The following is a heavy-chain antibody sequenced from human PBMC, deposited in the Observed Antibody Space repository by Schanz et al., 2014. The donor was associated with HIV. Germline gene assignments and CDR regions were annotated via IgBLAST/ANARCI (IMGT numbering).Heavy chain of an antibody. CDR3: ASGRFGTVIWWGDAFDI. CDR2: IIPIFGTA. V-gene: IGHV1-69*01. CDR1: GGTFSIYA. D-gene: IGHD1-26*01. Sequence: QVQLVQSGAEVKKPGSSVKVSCTASGGTFSIYAISWVRQAPGQGLEWMGGIIPIFGTANYAQKFQGRVTIIADESTSTAYMELSSLRSEDTAVYYCASGRFGTVIWWGDAFDIWGQGTMVTVSS. J-gene: IGHJ3*02.